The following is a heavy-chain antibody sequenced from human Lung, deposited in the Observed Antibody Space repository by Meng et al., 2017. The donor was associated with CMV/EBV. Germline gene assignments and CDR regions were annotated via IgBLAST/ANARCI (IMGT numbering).Heavy chain of an antibody. J-gene: IGHJ5*02. Sequence: SXTXSLXCTVSGYSISSGYYWGWIRQPPGKGLEWIGSIYHSGSTYYNPSLKSRVTISVDTSKNQFSLKVSSVTAADTAVYHCARYSSTVFWFDPWGQGTLVTVSS. V-gene: IGHV4-38-2*02. D-gene: IGHD2-15*01. CDR1: GYSISSGYY. CDR3: ARYSSTVFWFDP. CDR2: IYHSGST.